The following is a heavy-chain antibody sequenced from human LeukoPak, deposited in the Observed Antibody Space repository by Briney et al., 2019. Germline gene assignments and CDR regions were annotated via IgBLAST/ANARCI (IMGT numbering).Heavy chain of an antibody. V-gene: IGHV4-59*08. Sequence: SETLSLTCTVSGGSISRYYWSWTRQPPGKGLEWIGHIYDSGSTNYNPSLKSRDTISGDTSKNQFSLKLRPVTAADTAVYYCANLWFGELYEDWFDPWGQGTLVTVSS. D-gene: IGHD3-10*01. J-gene: IGHJ5*02. CDR3: ANLWFGELYEDWFDP. CDR1: GGSISRYY. CDR2: IYDSGST.